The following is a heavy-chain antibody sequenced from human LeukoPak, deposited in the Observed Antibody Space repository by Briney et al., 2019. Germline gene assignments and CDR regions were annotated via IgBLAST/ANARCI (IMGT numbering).Heavy chain of an antibody. V-gene: IGHV4-59*01. CDR3: ARARVITHDFEY. Sequence: PSETLSLTCTVSGGSISSYYWSWVRQPPGKGLEWIGYIYYSGSTNYNPSLKSRVTLSVDTSKNQFSLKLSSVTAADTAVYYCARARVITHDFEYWGQGTLVTVSS. J-gene: IGHJ4*02. D-gene: IGHD4-17*01. CDR1: GGSISSYY. CDR2: IYYSGST.